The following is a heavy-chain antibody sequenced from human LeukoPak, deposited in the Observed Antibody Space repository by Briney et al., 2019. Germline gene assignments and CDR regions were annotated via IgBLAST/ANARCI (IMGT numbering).Heavy chain of an antibody. V-gene: IGHV1-2*02. D-gene: IGHD2-21*02. J-gene: IGHJ5*02. CDR3: ARAPHTAGINWFHP. Sequence: ASVKVSCKASGYTFTGYYMHWVRQAPGQGLEWMGWINPNSGGTNYAQKFQGRVTMTRDTSISTAYMELSRPRSDDTAVYYCARAPHTAGINWFHPWGQGTLVTVSS. CDR2: INPNSGGT. CDR1: GYTFTGYY.